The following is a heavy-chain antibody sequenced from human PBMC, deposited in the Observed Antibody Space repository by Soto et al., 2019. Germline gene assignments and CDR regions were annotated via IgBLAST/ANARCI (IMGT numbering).Heavy chain of an antibody. CDR2: ISSSSSTI. Sequence: EVQLVESGGGLVQPGGSLRLSCAASGFTFSSYSMNWVRQAPGKGLEWVSYISSSSSTIYYADSVKGRFTISRDNAKNSLYLKMNSLRAEGTAVYYCARHPERIAQIGWFDPWGQGTLVTVSS. J-gene: IGHJ5*02. CDR1: GFTFSSYS. D-gene: IGHD6-13*01. CDR3: ARHPERIAQIGWFDP. V-gene: IGHV3-48*01.